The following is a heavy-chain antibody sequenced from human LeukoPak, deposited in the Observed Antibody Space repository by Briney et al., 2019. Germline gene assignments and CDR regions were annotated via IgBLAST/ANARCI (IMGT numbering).Heavy chain of an antibody. Sequence: ASVKVSCKTSGYTFTGYYMHWVRQAPGQGLEWMGWINPNSGGTNYAQKFQGRVTMTRDTSISTAYMGLSRLRSDDTAVYYCARGKYSSGLIDYWGQGTLVTVSS. CDR2: INPNSGGT. CDR1: GYTFTGYY. CDR3: ARGKYSSGLIDY. V-gene: IGHV1-2*02. J-gene: IGHJ4*02. D-gene: IGHD6-19*01.